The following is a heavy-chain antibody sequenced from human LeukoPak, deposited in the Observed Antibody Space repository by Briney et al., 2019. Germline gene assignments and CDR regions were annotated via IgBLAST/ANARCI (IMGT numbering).Heavy chain of an antibody. Sequence: SETLSLTCTLSGASIRSHYWSWIRQPPGKGLEWLAYIHNSGRTNYNPSLKSRLTISLDTSKNQFSLNVRSVTAADTAVYYCARHYPYDSGAYQDDFDIRGQGTMVTVSS. CDR1: GASIRSHY. CDR2: IHNSGRT. D-gene: IGHD3-22*01. CDR3: ARHYPYDSGAYQDDFDI. J-gene: IGHJ3*02. V-gene: IGHV4-59*08.